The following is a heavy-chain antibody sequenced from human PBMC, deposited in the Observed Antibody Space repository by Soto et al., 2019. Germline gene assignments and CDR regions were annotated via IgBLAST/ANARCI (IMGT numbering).Heavy chain of an antibody. V-gene: IGHV3-23*01. CDR1: GFSMSVHA. J-gene: IGHJ4*02. CDR2: INGVGDAS. D-gene: IGHD1-7*01. CDR3: ARILKNNWNWYYFDY. Sequence: GSLRLSCAASGFSMSVHAIGWVRQAPGKGLEWVSVINGVGDASYYAESVMGRFTISRDTSKNQVVLTMTNMDPVDTATYYCARILKNNWNWYYFDYWGQGTLVTVSS.